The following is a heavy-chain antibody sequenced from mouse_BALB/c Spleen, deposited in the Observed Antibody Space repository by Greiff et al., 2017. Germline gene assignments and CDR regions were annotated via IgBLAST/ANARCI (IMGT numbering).Heavy chain of an antibody. V-gene: IGHV5-17*02. Sequence: EVKLVESGGGLVQPGGSRKLSCAASGFTFSSFGMHWVRQAPEKGLEWVAYISSGSSTIYYADTVKGRFTISRDNPKNTLFLQMTSLRSEDTAMYYCARYGNYVSYAMDYWGQGTSVTVAS. J-gene: IGHJ4*01. CDR2: ISSGSSTI. CDR1: GFTFSSFG. D-gene: IGHD2-1*01. CDR3: ARYGNYVSYAMDY.